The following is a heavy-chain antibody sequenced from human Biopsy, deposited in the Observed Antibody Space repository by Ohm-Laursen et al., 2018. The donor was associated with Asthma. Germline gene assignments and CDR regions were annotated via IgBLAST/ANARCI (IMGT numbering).Heavy chain of an antibody. CDR2: IYHSGST. V-gene: IGHV4-30-2*01. CDR3: ARVKDGYNFDY. D-gene: IGHD5-24*01. CDR1: GGSISSGGYS. Sequence: TLSLTCAVSGGSISSGGYSCSWLRQPPGKGLEWIGYIYHSGSTYYIPSLKSRVTISVDRSKNQFSLKLSSVTAADTAVYYCARVKDGYNFDYWGQGTLVTVSS. J-gene: IGHJ4*02.